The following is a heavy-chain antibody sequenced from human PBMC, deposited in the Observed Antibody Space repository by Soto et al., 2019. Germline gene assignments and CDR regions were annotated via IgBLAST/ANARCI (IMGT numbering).Heavy chain of an antibody. CDR1: GFTFSTYC. D-gene: IGHD1-1*01. CDR2: TCRYGREL. Sequence: GGSLRLSCAASGFTFSTYCMHWVRHTPGTGLVWVSRTCRYGRELYYADSVKGRFTISRDDAKNTLYLQMDSLRVEDTGIYYCVRGTTAWRGMDYWGQGALVTVSS. V-gene: IGHV3-74*01. J-gene: IGHJ4*02. CDR3: VRGTTAWRGMDY.